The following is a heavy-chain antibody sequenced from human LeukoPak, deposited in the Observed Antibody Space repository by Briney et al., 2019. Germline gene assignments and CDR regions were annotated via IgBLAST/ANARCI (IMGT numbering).Heavy chain of an antibody. J-gene: IGHJ4*02. V-gene: IGHV3-74*01. D-gene: IGHD3-16*01. CDR2: INSDGSDA. CDR1: GFTFSTYW. Sequence: QARGSLRLSCAASGFTFSTYWMHWVRQAPGKGLVWVSRINSDGSDASYADSVKGRFTISRDNAKNTLYLQMNSLRAEDTAVYYCAREFFLHSDNYDSGNWGQGTLVTVSS. CDR3: AREFFLHSDNYDSGN.